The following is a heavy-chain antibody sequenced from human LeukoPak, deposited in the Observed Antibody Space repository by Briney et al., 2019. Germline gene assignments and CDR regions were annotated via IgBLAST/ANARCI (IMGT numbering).Heavy chain of an antibody. CDR1: GFTFGDYA. CDR2: IRSKAYGGTT. V-gene: IGHV3-49*04. CDR3: TRVRQWLPYFDY. D-gene: IGHD6-19*01. J-gene: IGHJ4*02. Sequence: GGSLRLSCTASGFTFGDYAMSWVRQAPGKGLEWVGFIRSKAYGGTTEYAASVKGRSTISRDDSKSIAYLQMNSLKTEDTAVYYCTRVRQWLPYFDYWGQGTLVTVSS.